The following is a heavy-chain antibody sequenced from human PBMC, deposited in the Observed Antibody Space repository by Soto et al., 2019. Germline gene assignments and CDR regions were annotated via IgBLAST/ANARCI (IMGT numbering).Heavy chain of an antibody. V-gene: IGHV3-21*06. CDR1: VFTFSRYS. Sequence: PWGSLLLSCTSSVFTFSRYSMNWVRQAPGKGLEWVASISSASNDITYADSVKGRFIISRDNAKNSLFLQMNDLRPEDTALYYCARVAYWGQGTMVTVSS. J-gene: IGHJ4*02. CDR2: ISSASNDI. CDR3: ARVAY.